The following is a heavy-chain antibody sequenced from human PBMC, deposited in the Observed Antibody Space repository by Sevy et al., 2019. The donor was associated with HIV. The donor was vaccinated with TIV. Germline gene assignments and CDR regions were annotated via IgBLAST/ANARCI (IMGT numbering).Heavy chain of an antibody. CDR3: ARQGYGRNAYYYYMDV. CDR1: GGSISSYY. CDR2: IYYSGST. Sequence: SETLSLTCTVSGGSISSYYWSWIRQPPGKGLEWIGYIYYSGSTNYNPSLKSRVTISVDTSKNQFSLKLSSVTAADTAMYYCARQGYGRNAYYYYMDVWGKGTTVTVSS. J-gene: IGHJ6*03. D-gene: IGHD5-18*01. V-gene: IGHV4-59*08.